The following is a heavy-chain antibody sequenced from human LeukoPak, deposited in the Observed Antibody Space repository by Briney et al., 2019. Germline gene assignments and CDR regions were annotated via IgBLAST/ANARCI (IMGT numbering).Heavy chain of an antibody. D-gene: IGHD3-3*01. CDR2: INPNSGGT. CDR1: GYTFTGYY. Sequence: ASVKVSCKASGYTFTGYYMHWVRQAPGQGLEWMGWINPNSGGTNYAQKFQGRVTMTRDTSISTAYMELSRLRSDDTAVYYCARDDGSGYGPMGMDYWGQGTLVTVSS. CDR3: ARDDGSGYGPMGMDY. V-gene: IGHV1-2*02. J-gene: IGHJ4*02.